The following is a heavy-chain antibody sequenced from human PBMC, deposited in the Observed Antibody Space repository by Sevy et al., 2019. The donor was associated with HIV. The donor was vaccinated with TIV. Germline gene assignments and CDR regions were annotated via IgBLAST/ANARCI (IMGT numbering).Heavy chain of an antibody. CDR2: ISGSGVST. CDR1: GFTFSSYA. V-gene: IGHV3-23*01. D-gene: IGHD6-13*01. J-gene: IGHJ4*02. CDR3: AKDRDSSSWYGGDFFDY. Sequence: GGSLRLSCAASGFTFSSYAMSWVRQAPGKGLEWVSAISGSGVSTYHADSVKGRFTISRDNSKNTRSLQMNSLRAEDTAVYYCAKDRDSSSWYGGDFFDYWGQGTLVTVSS.